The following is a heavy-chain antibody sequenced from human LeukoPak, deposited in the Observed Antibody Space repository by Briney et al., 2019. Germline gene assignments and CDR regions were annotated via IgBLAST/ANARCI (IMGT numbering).Heavy chain of an antibody. V-gene: IGHV4-38-2*02. CDR1: GYSISSGYY. J-gene: IGHJ5*02. Sequence: SETLSLTCTVSGYSISSGYYWGWIRQPPGKGLEWIGSIYHSGSTYYNPSLESRVTISVDTSNNQFSLKLSSVTAADTAVYYCARLTPRLNWFDPWGQGTLVTVSS. CDR2: IYHSGST. CDR3: ARLTPRLNWFDP. D-gene: IGHD3-16*01.